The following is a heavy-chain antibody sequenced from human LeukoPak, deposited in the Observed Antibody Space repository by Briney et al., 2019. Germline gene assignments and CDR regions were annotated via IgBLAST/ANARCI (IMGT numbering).Heavy chain of an antibody. CDR2: MNPNSGNT. J-gene: IGHJ5*02. Sequence: ASVKVSCKASGYTFTSYDINWVRQATGQGLEWMGWMNPNSGNTGYAQKFQGRVTITRNTSISTAYMELSSLRSEDTAVYYCARDRAPLTTTAVGFDPWGQGSPVTVSS. CDR3: ARDRAPLTTTAVGFDP. D-gene: IGHD4/OR15-4a*01. V-gene: IGHV1-8*03. CDR1: GYTFTSYD.